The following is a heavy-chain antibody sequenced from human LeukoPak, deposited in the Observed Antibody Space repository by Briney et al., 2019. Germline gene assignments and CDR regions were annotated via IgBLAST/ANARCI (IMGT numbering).Heavy chain of an antibody. V-gene: IGHV3-30*02. Sequence: GGSLRLSCAASGFTFSSYGMHWVRQAPGKGLEWVAFIRYDGSNKYYADSVKGRFTISRDNSKNTLYLQMNSLRAEDTAVYYCAKDRGYSGYAYYYYYMDVWGKGTTVTVSS. CDR1: GFTFSSYG. J-gene: IGHJ6*03. CDR2: IRYDGSNK. D-gene: IGHD5-12*01. CDR3: AKDRGYSGYAYYYYYMDV.